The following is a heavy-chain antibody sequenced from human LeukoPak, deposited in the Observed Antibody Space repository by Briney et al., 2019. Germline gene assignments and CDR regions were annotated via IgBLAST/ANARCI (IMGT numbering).Heavy chain of an antibody. J-gene: IGHJ4*02. CDR3: AREGAHIVVVPAAMRSGFDY. CDR1: GFAFSSYA. V-gene: IGHV3-30*04. Sequence: PGRSLRLSCAASGFAFSSYAMHGVRQAPGKGLEWVAVISYDGSNKYYADSVKGRFTISRDNSKNTLYLQMNSLRAEDTAVYYCAREGAHIVVVPAAMRSGFDYWGQGTLVTVSS. D-gene: IGHD2-2*01. CDR2: ISYDGSNK.